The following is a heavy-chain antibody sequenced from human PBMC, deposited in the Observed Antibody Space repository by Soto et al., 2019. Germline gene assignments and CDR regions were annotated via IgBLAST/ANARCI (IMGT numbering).Heavy chain of an antibody. CDR2: VYATGTT. V-gene: IGHV4-4*07. CDR3: VRDGSKTLRDWFDP. CDR1: GGSISKFY. J-gene: IGHJ5*02. D-gene: IGHD4-17*01. Sequence: SDTLSLTCSVSGGSISKFYWSWIRKTAGKGLEWMGRVYATGTTDYNPSLRSRVAMSVDISKKTFSLRLTSVTAADTGVYYCVRDGSKTLRDWFDPWGQGKLVTVSS.